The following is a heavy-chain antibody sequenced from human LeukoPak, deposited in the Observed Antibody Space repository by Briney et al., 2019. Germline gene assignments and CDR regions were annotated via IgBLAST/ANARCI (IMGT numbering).Heavy chain of an antibody. CDR3: ARDWSGFSAYYYGSGSYWYYFDY. Sequence: PGGSLRLSCAASGFTFSDYYMSWIRQAPGKGLEWVSYISSSSSTIYYADSVKGRFTISRDNAKNSLYLQMNSLRAEDTAVYYCARDWSGFSAYYYGSGSYWYYFDYWGQGTLVTVSS. CDR1: GFTFSDYY. D-gene: IGHD3-10*01. CDR2: ISSSSSTI. V-gene: IGHV3-11*04. J-gene: IGHJ4*02.